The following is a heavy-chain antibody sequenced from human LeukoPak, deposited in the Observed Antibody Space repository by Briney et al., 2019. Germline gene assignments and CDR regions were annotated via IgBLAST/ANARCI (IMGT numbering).Heavy chain of an antibody. CDR1: GFTFSSYS. CDR3: ARDGSPRKNYDFWSGYPNWFDP. V-gene: IGHV3-48*01. J-gene: IGHJ5*02. Sequence: GGSLRLSCAASGFTFSSYSMNWVRQAPGKGLEWVSYISSSSSTIYYADSVKGRFTISRDNAKNSLYLQMNSLRAEDTAVYYCARDGSPRKNYDFWSGYPNWFDPWGQGTLVTVSS. CDR2: ISSSSSTI. D-gene: IGHD3-3*01.